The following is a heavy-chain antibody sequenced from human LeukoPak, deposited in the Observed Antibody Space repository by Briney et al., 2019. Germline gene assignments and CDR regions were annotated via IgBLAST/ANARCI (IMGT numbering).Heavy chain of an antibody. CDR3: AKTDRYDFWSGYYFDY. V-gene: IGHV3-9*01. CDR2: ISWNSGSI. CDR1: GFTFDDYA. J-gene: IGHJ4*02. Sequence: GGSLGLSCAASGFTFDDYAMHWVRQAPGKGLEWVSGISWNSGSIGYADSVKGRFTISRDNAKNSLYLQMNSLRAEDTALYYCAKTDRYDFWSGYYFDYWGQGTLVTVSS. D-gene: IGHD3-3*01.